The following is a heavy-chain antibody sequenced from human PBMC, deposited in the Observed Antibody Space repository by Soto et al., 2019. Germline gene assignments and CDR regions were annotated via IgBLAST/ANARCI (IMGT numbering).Heavy chain of an antibody. CDR3: ARTGQIPSSWYNPEFQH. CDR2: IYYNGAT. D-gene: IGHD6-13*01. CDR1: GGSINTAGQY. V-gene: IGHV4-31*03. Sequence: QVHLQESGPGLVKPSQTLSLTCTVSGGSINTAGQYWSLIRQLPGKGLDWMGYIYYNGATNYKPSRKSRLATSRDTGKNKFSLTLTSVTAADTAMYFCARTGQIPSSWYNPEFQHWGQGTLVTVSS. J-gene: IGHJ1*01.